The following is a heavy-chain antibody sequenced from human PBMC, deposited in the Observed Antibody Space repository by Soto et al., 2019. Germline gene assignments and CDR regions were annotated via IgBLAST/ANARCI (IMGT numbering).Heavy chain of an antibody. D-gene: IGHD3-22*01. CDR1: GYTFTSYG. CDR3: ARGPIPSEYDSSGYYVY. Sequence: QVQLVQSGAEVKKPGASVKVSCKASGYTFTSYGISWVRQAPGQGLEWMGWISAYNGNTNYAQKLQGRVTMTTDTSPSTAYMKLTSLRSDDTAVYYCARGPIPSEYDSSGYYVYWGQGTLVTVSS. J-gene: IGHJ4*02. CDR2: ISAYNGNT. V-gene: IGHV1-18*01.